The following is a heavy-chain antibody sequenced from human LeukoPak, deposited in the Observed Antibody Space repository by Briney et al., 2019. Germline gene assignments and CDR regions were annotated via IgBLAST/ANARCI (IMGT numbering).Heavy chain of an antibody. CDR1: GYSISSGYY. CDR3: ARGQSSSKYYYYYYMDV. Sequence: SETLSLTCTVSGYSISSGYYWGWIRQPPGKGLEWIGSIYHSGSTYYNPSLKSRVTISVDTSKNQFSLKLSSVTAADTAVYYCARGQSSSKYYYYYYMDVWGKGTTVTVSS. J-gene: IGHJ6*03. V-gene: IGHV4-38-2*02. CDR2: IYHSGST. D-gene: IGHD6-6*01.